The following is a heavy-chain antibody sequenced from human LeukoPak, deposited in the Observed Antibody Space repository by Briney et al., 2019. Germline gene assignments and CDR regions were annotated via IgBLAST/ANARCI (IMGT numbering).Heavy chain of an antibody. CDR2: IYYSGST. Sequence: SETLSLTCTVSGYSISSGYYWGWIRQPPGKGLEWIGYIYYSGSTNYNPSLKSRVTISVDTFKNQFSLKLSSVTAADTAVYYCARDYGDYMGPNNWFDPWGQGTLVTVSS. D-gene: IGHD4-17*01. CDR1: GYSISSGYY. J-gene: IGHJ5*02. CDR3: ARDYGDYMGPNNWFDP. V-gene: IGHV4-61*01.